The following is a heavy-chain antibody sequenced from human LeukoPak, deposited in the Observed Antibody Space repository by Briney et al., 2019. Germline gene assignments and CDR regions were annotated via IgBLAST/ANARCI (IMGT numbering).Heavy chain of an antibody. CDR3: ARTNDFWTGYYEK. CDR1: GGSVSIGSYY. Sequence: SETLSLTCTVAGGSVSIGSYYWSWIRQPAGKGLEWIGRIYTSGSTDYNPSLKSRVTILKDTSKNQFSLRLSSVTAADTAVHYCARTNDFWTGYYEKWGQGTLVTVSS. D-gene: IGHD3/OR15-3a*01. CDR2: IYTSGST. J-gene: IGHJ4*02. V-gene: IGHV4-61*02.